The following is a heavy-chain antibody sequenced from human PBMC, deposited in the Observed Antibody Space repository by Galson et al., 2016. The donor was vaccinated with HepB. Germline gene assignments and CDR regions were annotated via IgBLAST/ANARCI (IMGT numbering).Heavy chain of an antibody. Sequence: SLRLSCAASGLTFSRYKMNWVRQAPGKGLEWVSSISSTSSYKYSADSVLGRFTISRDNAHNSLSLQMNSLRVEDTAVYYCARDPTPYDFWGGPRENWLDSWGQGTLVTVSS. V-gene: IGHV3-21*01. CDR2: ISSTSSYK. CDR3: ARDPTPYDFWGGPRENWLDS. J-gene: IGHJ5*01. D-gene: IGHD3-3*01. CDR1: GLTFSRYK.